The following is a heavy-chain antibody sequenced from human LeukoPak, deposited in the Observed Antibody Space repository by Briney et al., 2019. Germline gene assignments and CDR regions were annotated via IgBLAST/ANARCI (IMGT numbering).Heavy chain of an antibody. V-gene: IGHV3-21*01. J-gene: IGHJ6*02. CDR3: ARRYDSSGFSIDYYYAMDV. Sequence: GGSLRLSCAASGFTFSNYNMNWFRQAPGKGLGWVSSISSSGLSVFSADSVKGRFTISRDSAKTSLYLQMSSLRAEDTAVYYCARRYDSSGFSIDYYYAMDVWGQGTTVTVSS. D-gene: IGHD3-22*01. CDR1: GFTFSNYN. CDR2: ISSSGLSV.